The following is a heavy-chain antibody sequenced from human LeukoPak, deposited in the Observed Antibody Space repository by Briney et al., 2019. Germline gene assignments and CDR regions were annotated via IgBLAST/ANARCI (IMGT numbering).Heavy chain of an antibody. D-gene: IGHD3-10*01. V-gene: IGHV1-2*02. CDR1: GYTFTGYY. Sequence: ASVKVSCKASGYTFTGYYMHWVRQAPGQGLEWMGWINPNSGGTNYAQKFQGRVTMTRDTSISTAYMELSRLRSDDTAVYYCARGPTSLVWFGPDFTFIDYWGQGTLVTVSS. CDR2: INPNSGGT. J-gene: IGHJ4*02. CDR3: ARGPTSLVWFGPDFTFIDY.